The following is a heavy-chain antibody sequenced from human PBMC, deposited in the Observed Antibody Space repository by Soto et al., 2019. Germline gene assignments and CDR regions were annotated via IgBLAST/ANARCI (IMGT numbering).Heavy chain of an antibody. CDR2: IYYSGST. D-gene: IGHD6-13*01. CDR3: ARDGTPSIAAAGTF. CDR1: GGSISSGDYY. Sequence: SETLSLTCTVSGGSISSGDYYWSWIRQPPGRGLEWIGYIYYSGSTYYNPSLKSRVTISVDTSKNQFSLKLGSVTAADTAVYYCARDGTPSIAAAGTFWGQGTLVTVSS. V-gene: IGHV4-30-4*01. J-gene: IGHJ4*02.